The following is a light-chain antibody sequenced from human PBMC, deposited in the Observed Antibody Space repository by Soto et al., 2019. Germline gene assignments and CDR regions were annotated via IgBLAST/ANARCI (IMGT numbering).Light chain of an antibody. J-gene: IGKJ5*01. V-gene: IGKV1-5*01. CDR1: QTISRW. CDR2: DAT. CDR3: QQYYTHST. Sequence: DIQMTQSPAALSTSIGDSVTITSRASQTISRWLAWYQQXPQKAPNPLIYDATSLKSGVPGRFGGSGSGTEFTLTISSMQPDDFANFYYQQYYTHSTFGQGTRLEIK.